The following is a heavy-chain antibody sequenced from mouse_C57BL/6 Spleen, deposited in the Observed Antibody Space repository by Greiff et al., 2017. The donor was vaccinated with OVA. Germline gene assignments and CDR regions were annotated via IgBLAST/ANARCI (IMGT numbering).Heavy chain of an antibody. V-gene: IGHV1-18*01. Sequence: EVQLPQSGPELVKPGASVKIPCKASGYTFTDYNMDWVKQSHGKSLEWIGDINPNNGGTIYNQKFKGKATFTVDKSSSTAYMELRSLTSEDTAVYYCARSYYGSSSAWFAYWGQGTLVTVSA. D-gene: IGHD1-1*01. CDR1: GYTFTDYN. CDR3: ARSYYGSSSAWFAY. CDR2: INPNNGGT. J-gene: IGHJ3*01.